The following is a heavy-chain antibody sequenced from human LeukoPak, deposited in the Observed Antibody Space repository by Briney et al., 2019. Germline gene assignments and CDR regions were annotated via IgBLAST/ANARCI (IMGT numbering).Heavy chain of an antibody. CDR1: GFTFSSYA. V-gene: IGHV3-23*01. Sequence: PEGSLRLSCEASGFTFSSYAMNWVRQAPGKGLEWVSGFSGSGGSTYYADSVKGRFTISRDNSKNTLYLQMNSLRAEDTAVYYCAREGFDPWGQGTLVTVSS. J-gene: IGHJ5*02. CDR3: AREGFDP. CDR2: FSGSGGST.